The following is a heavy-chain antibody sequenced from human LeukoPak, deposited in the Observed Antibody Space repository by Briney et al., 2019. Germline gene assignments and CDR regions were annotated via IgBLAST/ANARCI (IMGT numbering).Heavy chain of an antibody. V-gene: IGHV3-33*01. CDR3: ARASHYYDSSPSDY. CDR2: IWYDGSNK. Sequence: GGSLRLSCAASRFTFSSYDIHWVRQAPGKGLEWVAVIWYDGSNKYYADSVKGRFTISRDNSKNTLYLQMNSLRVEDTAVYFCARASHYYDSSPSDYWGQGTLVTVSS. J-gene: IGHJ4*02. D-gene: IGHD3-22*01. CDR1: RFTFSSYD.